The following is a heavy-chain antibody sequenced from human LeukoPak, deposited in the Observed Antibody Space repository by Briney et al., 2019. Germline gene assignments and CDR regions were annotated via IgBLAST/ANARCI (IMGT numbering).Heavy chain of an antibody. CDR1: GFTVSPYG. Sequence: PGGSLRLSCAASGFTVSPYGMHWVRQAPGKGLEWVTFIRFDGSNEYYTDSVKGRFTISRDNSKNTLYLQMNSLRAEDTAVYYCAGDFAYWGQGTLVTVSS. CDR2: IRFDGSNE. J-gene: IGHJ4*02. CDR3: AGDFAY. V-gene: IGHV3-30*02.